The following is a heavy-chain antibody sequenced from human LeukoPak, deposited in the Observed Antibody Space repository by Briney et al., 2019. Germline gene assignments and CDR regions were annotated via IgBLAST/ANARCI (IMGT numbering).Heavy chain of an antibody. D-gene: IGHD5-12*01. CDR3: AKDSGGSTDY. Sequence: GASLRLSCAASGFTFNNYAMSWVRQAPGKGLEWVSLIRGSTYYADSVKGRFTISRDNSQNTLYLQMNSLRAEDTALYYCAKDSGGSTDYWGQGTLVTVSS. CDR1: GFTFNNYA. J-gene: IGHJ4*02. CDR2: IRGST. V-gene: IGHV3-23*01.